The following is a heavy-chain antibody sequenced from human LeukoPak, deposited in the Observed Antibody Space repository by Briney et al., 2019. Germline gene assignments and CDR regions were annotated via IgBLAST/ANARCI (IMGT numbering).Heavy chain of an antibody. CDR1: GYTFTGYY. Sequence: ASVKVSCKSSGYTFTGYYMHWVRQAPGQGLEWMGWINPNSGGTNYAQKFQGRVTMTRDTSISTAYMELSRLSSDDTAVYYCARDPRYYYDSSGYDWGQGTLVTVSS. D-gene: IGHD3-22*01. CDR3: ARDPRYYYDSSGYD. V-gene: IGHV1-2*02. J-gene: IGHJ4*02. CDR2: INPNSGGT.